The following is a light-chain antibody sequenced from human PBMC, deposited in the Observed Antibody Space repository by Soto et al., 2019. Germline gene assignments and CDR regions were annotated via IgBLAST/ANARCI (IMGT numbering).Light chain of an antibody. V-gene: IGKV1-16*02. CDR2: DAS. J-gene: IGKJ4*01. CDR1: QGINNY. CDR3: QQYKDYPLT. Sequence: DIQMTQFPSSLSASVGDRVTITCRASQGINNYLVWFQQKPGEAPKSLIYDASYLQSGVPSKFSGSGSGTDFTLTISSLQPEDIATYYCQQYKDYPLTFGGGTKVEIK.